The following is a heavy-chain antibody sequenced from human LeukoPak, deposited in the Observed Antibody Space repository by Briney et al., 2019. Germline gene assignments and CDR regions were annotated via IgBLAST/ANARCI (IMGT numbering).Heavy chain of an antibody. Sequence: VASVKVSCKASGFTFTSSAMQWVRQARGQRLEWIGWIVVGSGNTNYAQKFQERVTITRDMSTSTAYMELSSLRSEDTAVYYCARELRAHNWFDPWGQGTLVTVSS. D-gene: IGHD2-21*02. CDR3: ARELRAHNWFDP. J-gene: IGHJ5*02. CDR2: IVVGSGNT. CDR1: GFTFTSSA. V-gene: IGHV1-58*02.